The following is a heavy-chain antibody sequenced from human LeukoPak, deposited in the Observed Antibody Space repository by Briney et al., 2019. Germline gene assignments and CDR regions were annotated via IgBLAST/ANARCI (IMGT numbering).Heavy chain of an antibody. Sequence: SETLSLTCTVSGGSISSSSYYWGWIRQPPGKGLEWIGSIYYSGSTYYNPSLKSRVTISVDTSKNQFSLKLSSVTAADTAVYYCARTSSSWYNPLNFDYWGQGTLVTVSS. D-gene: IGHD6-13*01. J-gene: IGHJ4*02. CDR1: GGSISSSSYY. CDR3: ARTSSSWYNPLNFDY. CDR2: IYYSGST. V-gene: IGHV4-39*07.